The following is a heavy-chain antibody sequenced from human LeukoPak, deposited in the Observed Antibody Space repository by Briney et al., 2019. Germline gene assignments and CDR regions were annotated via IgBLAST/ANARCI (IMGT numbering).Heavy chain of an antibody. Sequence: GGSLRLSCAASGFTFSSYSMHWARQAPGKGLEWVAFIRYDGSKKKYADSVKGRFTISRDNSKNTLYLQMNSLRAEDTAVYYCARDYGGSSPFDYWGQGTLVTVSS. J-gene: IGHJ4*02. CDR3: ARDYGGSSPFDY. CDR2: IRYDGSKK. V-gene: IGHV3-30*02. D-gene: IGHD4-23*01. CDR1: GFTFSSYS.